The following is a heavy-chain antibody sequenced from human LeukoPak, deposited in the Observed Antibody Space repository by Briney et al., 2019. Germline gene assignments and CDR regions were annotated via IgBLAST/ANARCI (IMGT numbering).Heavy chain of an antibody. CDR3: AGVRGIISRNWFDP. D-gene: IGHD3-10*01. CDR2: IYYGGST. V-gene: IGHV4-39*01. CDR1: GGSISSSNYY. J-gene: IGHJ5*02. Sequence: SETLSLTCTVSGGSISSSNYYWGWIRQPPGKGLEWIGTIYYGGSTYYNPSLKRRVTISVDTSKNQFSLKLSSVTAADTAVYFCAGVRGIISRNWFDPWGHGTLVTVSS.